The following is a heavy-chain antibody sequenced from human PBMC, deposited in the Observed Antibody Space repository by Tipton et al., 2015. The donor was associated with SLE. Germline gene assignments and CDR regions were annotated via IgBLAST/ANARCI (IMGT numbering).Heavy chain of an antibody. V-gene: IGHV4-59*08. CDR2: IYYSGST. CDR1: GGSISSYY. CDR3: ARRLSSGHYFDY. J-gene: IGHJ4*02. Sequence: TLSLTCTVSGGSISSYYWSWIRQPPGKGLEWIGYIYYSGSTNYNPSLKSRVPISVDTSKNQFSLKLSSVAAAETAVYYCARRLSSGHYFDYWGQGTLVSVSS. D-gene: IGHD3-22*01.